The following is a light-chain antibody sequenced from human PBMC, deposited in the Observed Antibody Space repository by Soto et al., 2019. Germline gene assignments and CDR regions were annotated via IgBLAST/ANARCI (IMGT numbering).Light chain of an antibody. CDR1: QSVRSN. Sequence: EIVMTQSPATLSVSPGDRVTLSCRASQSVRSNSAWYQQKPGQVPRLLIYGASTRATGIPARFSGSGSRTEFTLTISSLQSEDFAVYYCQQYNDWPITFGQGTRLEIK. CDR3: QQYNDWPIT. V-gene: IGKV3-15*01. CDR2: GAS. J-gene: IGKJ5*01.